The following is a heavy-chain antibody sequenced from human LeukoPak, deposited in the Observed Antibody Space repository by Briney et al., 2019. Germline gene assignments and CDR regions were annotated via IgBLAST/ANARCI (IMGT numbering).Heavy chain of an antibody. CDR2: IYYSGST. CDR3: AREITIMVVVSHGFDY. J-gene: IGHJ4*02. D-gene: IGHD3-22*01. V-gene: IGHV4-39*07. Sequence: SETLSLTCTVSGGSISSSSYYWGWIRQPPGKGLEWIGSIYYSGSTYYNPSLKSRVTISVDTSKNQFSLRLSSVTAADTAVYYCAREITIMVVVSHGFDYWGQGTLVTVSS. CDR1: GGSISSSSYY.